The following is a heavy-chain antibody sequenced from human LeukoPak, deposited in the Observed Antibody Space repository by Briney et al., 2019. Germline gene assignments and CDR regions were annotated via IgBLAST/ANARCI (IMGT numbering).Heavy chain of an antibody. CDR3: ARDRDYCSGGSCYPDVFDI. D-gene: IGHD2-15*01. V-gene: IGHV1-69*13. J-gene: IGHJ3*02. CDR1: GCTFSSYA. CDR2: IIPIFGTA. Sequence: SVKVSCKASGCTFSSYAISWVRQAPGQGLEWMGWIIPIFGTANYAQKFQGRVTITADESTSTAYMELSSLRSDDTAVYYCARDRDYCSGGSCYPDVFDIWGQGPMATAS.